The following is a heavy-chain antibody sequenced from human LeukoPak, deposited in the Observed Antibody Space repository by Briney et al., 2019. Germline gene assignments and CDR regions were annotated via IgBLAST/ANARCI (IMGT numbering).Heavy chain of an antibody. J-gene: IGHJ4*02. CDR1: GFTFKRYW. V-gene: IGHV3-74*01. D-gene: IGHD2-21*01. CDR3: VAEGVGVESFDY. Sequence: GGSLRLSCAASGFTFKRYWMHWVRQPPGKGLVWVSRINTDGSSTIYADSVKDRFTISRDNAKNKLYLQMNTLRAEVTAVYYCVAEGVGVESFDYWGQGTVVTVSS. CDR2: INTDGSST.